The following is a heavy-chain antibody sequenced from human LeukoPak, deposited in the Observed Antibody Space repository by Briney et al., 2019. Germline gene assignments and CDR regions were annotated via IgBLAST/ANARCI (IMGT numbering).Heavy chain of an antibody. V-gene: IGHV3-53*01. CDR1: GFTFSDYY. D-gene: IGHD3-10*01. Sequence: SGGSLRLSCAASGFTFSDYYMSWIRQAPGKGLEWVSVIYSGGSTYYADSVKGRFTISRDNSKNTLYLQMNSLRAEDTAMYYCARALNYGSGAIDYWGQGTLVTVSS. CDR2: IYSGGST. J-gene: IGHJ4*02. CDR3: ARALNYGSGAIDY.